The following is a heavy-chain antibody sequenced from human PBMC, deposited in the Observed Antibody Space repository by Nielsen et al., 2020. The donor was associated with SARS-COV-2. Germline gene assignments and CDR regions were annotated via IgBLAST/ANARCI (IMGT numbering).Heavy chain of an antibody. CDR3: ARGGYYYGSGD. D-gene: IGHD3-10*01. Sequence: SQTLSLSCTVSGGSISSYYWSWIRQPPGKGLEWIGYIYYSGSTNYNPSLKSRVTISVDTSKNQFSLKLSSVTAADTAVYYCARGGYYYGSGDWGQGTLVTVSS. CDR2: IYYSGST. J-gene: IGHJ4*02. CDR1: GGSISSYY. V-gene: IGHV4-59*13.